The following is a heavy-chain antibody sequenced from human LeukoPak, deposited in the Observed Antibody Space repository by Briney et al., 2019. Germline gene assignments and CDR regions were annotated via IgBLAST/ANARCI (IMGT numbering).Heavy chain of an antibody. CDR3: ATGPLGRYCGGDCYGYFQH. CDR1: GYTLTELS. J-gene: IGHJ1*01. CDR2: FDPEDGET. D-gene: IGHD2-21*02. Sequence: ASVKVSCKVSGYTLTELSMHWVRQAPGKGLEWMGGFDPEDGETIYAQKFQGRVTMTEGTSTDTAYMELSSLRSEDTAVYYCATGPLGRYCGGDCYGYFQHWGQGTLVTVSS. V-gene: IGHV1-24*01.